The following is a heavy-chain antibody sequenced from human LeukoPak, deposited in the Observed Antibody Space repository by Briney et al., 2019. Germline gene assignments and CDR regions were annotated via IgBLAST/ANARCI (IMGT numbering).Heavy chain of an antibody. Sequence: SETLSLTCTVSGGSISSYYWSWIRQPPGKGLEWIGYIYYSGSTNYNPSLKSRVTISVDTSKNQFSLKLSSVTAADTAVYYCARAYSGYAHFDYWGQGTLVTVSS. CDR3: ARAYSGYAHFDY. CDR1: GGSISSYY. CDR2: IYYSGST. J-gene: IGHJ4*02. V-gene: IGHV4-59*01. D-gene: IGHD5-12*01.